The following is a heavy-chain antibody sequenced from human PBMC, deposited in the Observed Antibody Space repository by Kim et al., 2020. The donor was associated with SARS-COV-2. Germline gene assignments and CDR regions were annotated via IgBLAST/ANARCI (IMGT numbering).Heavy chain of an antibody. Sequence: SVKVSCKASGGTFSSYAISWVRQAPGQGLEWMGGIIPIFGTANYAQKFQGRVTITADESTSTAYMELSSLRSEDTAVYYCARDYGDYSHQYRFDYWGQGTLVTVSS. CDR2: IIPIFGTA. D-gene: IGHD4-17*01. J-gene: IGHJ4*02. CDR1: GGTFSSYA. CDR3: ARDYGDYSHQYRFDY. V-gene: IGHV1-69*13.